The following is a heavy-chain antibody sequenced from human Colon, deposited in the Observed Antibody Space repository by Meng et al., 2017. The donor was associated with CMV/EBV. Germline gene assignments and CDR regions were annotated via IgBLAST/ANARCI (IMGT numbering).Heavy chain of an antibody. CDR3: ARDIYGSGSYAIVY. V-gene: IGHV4-59*11. CDR2: IYYSGSA. J-gene: IGHJ4*02. CDR1: GDSIRSHY. Sequence: SETLSLTCTVSGDSIRSHYWSWIRQPPGKGLEWMGYIYYSGSATYSPSLRSRITISVDTSKNQFSLNLRSVTAADTAVYYCARDIYGSGSYAIVYWGQGTLVTVSS. D-gene: IGHD3-10*01.